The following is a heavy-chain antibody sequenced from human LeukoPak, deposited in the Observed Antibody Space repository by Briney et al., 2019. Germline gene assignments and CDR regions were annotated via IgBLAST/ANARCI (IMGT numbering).Heavy chain of an antibody. CDR1: GFTFSSYE. J-gene: IGHJ4*02. CDR2: ISSSGSTI. V-gene: IGHV3-48*03. Sequence: GGSLRLSCAASGFTFSSYEMNWVRQAPGKGLEWVSYISSSGSTIYYADSVEGRFTISRDNAKNSLYLQMNSLRAEDTAVYYCARACYDILTGPLWGFDYWGQGTLVTVSS. CDR3: ARACYDILTGPLWGFDY. D-gene: IGHD3-9*01.